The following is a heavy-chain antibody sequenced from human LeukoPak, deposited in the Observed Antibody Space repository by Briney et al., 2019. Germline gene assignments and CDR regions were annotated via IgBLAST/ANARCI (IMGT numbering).Heavy chain of an antibody. CDR3: ARDDPSMIAALHY. J-gene: IGHJ4*02. D-gene: IGHD6-6*01. CDR2: ISGTSTNI. CDR1: GFTFSNDF. Sequence: GGSLRLSCAASGFTFSNDFMTWVRQAPGKGLEWVSSISGTSTNIYYADSVKGRFTISRDNAKNSVYLQMNSLRAEDTAVYYCARDDPSMIAALHYWGQGTLVTVSS. V-gene: IGHV3-21*01.